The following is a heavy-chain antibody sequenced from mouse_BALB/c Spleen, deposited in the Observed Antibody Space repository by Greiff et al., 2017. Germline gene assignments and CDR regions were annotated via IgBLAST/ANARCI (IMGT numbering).Heavy chain of an antibody. CDR2: IRNKANGYTT. CDR3: AREGDYFDY. J-gene: IGHJ2*01. Sequence: EVMLVESGGGLVQPGGSLRLSCATSGFTFTDYYMSWVRQPPGKALEWLGFIRNKANGYTTEYSASVKGRFTISRDNSQSILYLQMNTLRAEDSATYYCAREGDYFDYWGQGTTLTVSS. V-gene: IGHV7-3*02. CDR1: GFTFTDYY.